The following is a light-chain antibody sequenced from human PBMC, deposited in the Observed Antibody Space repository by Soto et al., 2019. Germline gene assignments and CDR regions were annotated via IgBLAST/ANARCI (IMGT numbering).Light chain of an antibody. J-gene: IGKJ4*01. CDR2: DAS. CDR3: HQYTAN. Sequence: DTQMTQSPSTLSASVGDRVTITCRASQNINTWLAWYQQKPGRAPKLLIYDASSLESGVPSRFSGSGSGTEFTLTISSLQPDDFATYYCHQYTANFGGGTKVEIK. CDR1: QNINTW. V-gene: IGKV1-5*01.